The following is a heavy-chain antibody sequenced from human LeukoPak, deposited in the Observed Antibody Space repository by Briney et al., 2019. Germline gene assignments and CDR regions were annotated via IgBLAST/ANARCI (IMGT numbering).Heavy chain of an antibody. CDR1: GYTFSGYN. CDR2: INPNSGGT. V-gene: IGHV1-2*02. D-gene: IGHD6-19*01. J-gene: IGHJ4*02. Sequence: ASVKVSCKASGYTFSGYNMHWVRQAPGQGLEWMGWINPNSGGTNYVQKFQGRITITRDTSTSTVNMELSGLRSDDTAVYYCARSAGIAVAGAAAYWGQGTLVTVSS. CDR3: ARSAGIAVAGAAAY.